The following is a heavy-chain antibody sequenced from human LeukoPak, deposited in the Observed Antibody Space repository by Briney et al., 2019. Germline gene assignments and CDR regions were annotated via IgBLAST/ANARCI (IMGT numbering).Heavy chain of an antibody. J-gene: IGHJ6*02. CDR3: ASDARYGEPGGGYYYGMDV. CDR2: INLNGGSR. V-gene: IGHV1-46*01. D-gene: IGHD4-17*01. CDR1: GSTFTRYY. Sequence: GASVKVSCKASGSTFTRYYMLWVRQAAGHGLEWMGIINLNGGSRSYAQKFQGRVTMTRDTSTSTVYIELSSLRSEDAAVYYCASDARYGEPGGGYYYGMDVWGQGTAVTVSS.